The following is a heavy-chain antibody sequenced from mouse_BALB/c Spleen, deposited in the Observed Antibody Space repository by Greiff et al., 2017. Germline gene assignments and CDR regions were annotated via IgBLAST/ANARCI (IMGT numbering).Heavy chain of an antibody. J-gene: IGHJ3*01. Sequence: SGPELVKPGASVKMSCKASGYTFTSYVMHWVKQKPGQGLEWIGYINPYNDGTKYNEKFKGKATLTSDKSSSTAYMELSSLTSEDSAVYYCARGDYGYDVLRGAFAYWGQGTLVTVSA. CDR2: INPYNDGT. D-gene: IGHD2-2*01. CDR3: ARGDYGYDVLRGAFAY. V-gene: IGHV1-14*01. CDR1: GYTFTSYV.